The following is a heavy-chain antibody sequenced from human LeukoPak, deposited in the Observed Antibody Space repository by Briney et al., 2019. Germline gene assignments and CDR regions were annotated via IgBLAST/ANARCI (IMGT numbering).Heavy chain of an antibody. CDR3: AKWAGDVTHANAWYGSLDH. CDR2: ISDTGDDT. Sequence: GGSLRLSCAASEFTFRAYALTWVRQAPGKGLEWVSSISDTGDDTYYADSVKGRFTISRDNSKDTLFLLMSSLRAEDTAVYYCAKWAGDVTHANAWYGSLDHWGLGTPVTVSS. J-gene: IGHJ4*02. V-gene: IGHV3-23*01. D-gene: IGHD6-13*01. CDR1: EFTFRAYA.